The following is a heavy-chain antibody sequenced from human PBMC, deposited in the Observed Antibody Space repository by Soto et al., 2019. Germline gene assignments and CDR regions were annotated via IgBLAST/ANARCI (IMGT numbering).Heavy chain of an antibody. J-gene: IGHJ6*03. Sequence: QVELVQSGVEVKKPGASVKVSCKASGYTFTNHGLSWVRQAPGQGREWMGWISASNGDTNYAQKFLGRVTVTTDTSTSTGYMEPRSLKAEDTAVYYRASMVRGSKIDYCSNMHVSGKWTTVNLSS. D-gene: IGHD3-10*01. V-gene: IGHV1-18*04. CDR1: GYTFTNHG. CDR2: ISASNGDT. CDR3: ASMVRGSKIDYCSNMHV.